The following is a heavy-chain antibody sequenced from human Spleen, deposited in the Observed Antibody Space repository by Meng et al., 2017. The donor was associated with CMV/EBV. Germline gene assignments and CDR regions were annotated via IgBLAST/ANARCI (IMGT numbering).Heavy chain of an antibody. CDR1: GYTFSAYY. D-gene: IGHD3-16*01. J-gene: IGHJ6*02. Sequence: ASVKVSCEASGYTFSAYYMHWVRQAPGQGLEWVGWINPKSGDTKFAQRFQGRVTMTRDTSISTAYMELSRLRSDDTAVYYCARDGVQSFYYYYGMDVWGQGTTVTVSS. CDR3: ARDGVQSFYYYYGMDV. V-gene: IGHV1-2*02. CDR2: INPKSGDT.